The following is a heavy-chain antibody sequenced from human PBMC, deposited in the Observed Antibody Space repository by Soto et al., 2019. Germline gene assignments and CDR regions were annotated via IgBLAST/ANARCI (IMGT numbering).Heavy chain of an antibody. J-gene: IGHJ6*03. Sequence: GASVKVSCKASGYTFTSYDINWVRQATGQGLEWMGWMNPNSGNTGYAQKFQGRVTITRNTSTSTAYRELSSLRSEDTAVYYCARVRSYCSGGSCYYYYYYMDVWGKGTTVTVSS. CDR2: MNPNSGNT. CDR3: ARVRSYCSGGSCYYYYYYMDV. CDR1: GYTFTSYD. V-gene: IGHV1-8*01. D-gene: IGHD2-15*01.